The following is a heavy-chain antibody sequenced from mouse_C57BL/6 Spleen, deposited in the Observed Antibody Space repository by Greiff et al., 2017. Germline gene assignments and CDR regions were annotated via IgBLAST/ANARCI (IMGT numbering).Heavy chain of an antibody. V-gene: IGHV3-1*01. CDR3: ARGGFYPGYFDV. D-gene: IGHD2-3*01. J-gene: IGHJ1*03. CDR1: GYSITSGYD. Sequence: EVKLVESGPGMVKPSQSLSLTCTVTGYSITSGYDWHWIRHFPGNKLEWMGYINYSGSTNYNPSLKSRISITHDTSKNHFFLKLNSVNTEDTATYYCARGGFYPGYFDVWGTGTTVTVSS. CDR2: INYSGST.